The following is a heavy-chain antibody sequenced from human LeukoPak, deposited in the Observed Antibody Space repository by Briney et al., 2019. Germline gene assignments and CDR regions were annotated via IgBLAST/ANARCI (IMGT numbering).Heavy chain of an antibody. CDR3: AGGGYCSTTSCPHE. Sequence: GSSVKVSCKASGGTFSSYAISWVRQAPGQGLEWMGRIIPIFGTANYAQKFQGRVTITTDESTSTAYMELSSLRSEDTAVYYCAGGGYCSTTSCPHEWGPGTLVTVSS. V-gene: IGHV1-69*05. J-gene: IGHJ4*02. D-gene: IGHD2-2*01. CDR2: IIPIFGTA. CDR1: GGTFSSYA.